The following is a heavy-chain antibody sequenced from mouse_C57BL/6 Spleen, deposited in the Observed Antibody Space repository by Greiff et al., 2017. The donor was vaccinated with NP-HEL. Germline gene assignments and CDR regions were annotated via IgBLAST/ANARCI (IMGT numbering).Heavy chain of an antibody. CDR1: GYTFTSYW. CDR3: ARGGDGYPYYAMDY. J-gene: IGHJ4*01. D-gene: IGHD2-3*01. Sequence: QVQLQQPGAELVKPGASVKLSCKASGYTFTSYWMHWVKQRTGQGLEWIGMIHPNSGSTNYNEKFKSKATLTVDKSSSTAYMQLSSLTSEDSAVYYCARGGDGYPYYAMDYWGQGTSVTVSS. V-gene: IGHV1-64*01. CDR2: IHPNSGST.